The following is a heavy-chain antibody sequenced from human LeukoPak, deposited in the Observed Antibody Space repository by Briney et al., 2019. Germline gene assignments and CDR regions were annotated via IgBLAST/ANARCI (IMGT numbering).Heavy chain of an antibody. J-gene: IGHJ4*02. Sequence: ASVKVSCKASGYTFTSYGISWVRQAPGQGLEWMGWISAYNGNTNYAQKLQGRVTMTTDTSTSTAYMELRSPRSDDTAVYYCARDRYRFYSSSWYSYWGQGTLVTVSS. CDR3: ARDRYRFYSSSWYSY. CDR1: GYTFTSYG. V-gene: IGHV1-18*01. CDR2: ISAYNGNT. D-gene: IGHD6-13*01.